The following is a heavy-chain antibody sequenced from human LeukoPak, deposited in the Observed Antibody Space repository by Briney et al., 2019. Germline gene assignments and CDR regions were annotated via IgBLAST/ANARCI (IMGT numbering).Heavy chain of an antibody. CDR3: AKDLGYAAGIDY. Sequence: GGSLRLSCAASGFTFSSYGMHWVRQAPGKGLEWVAVIWYDGSNKYYADSVKGRFTISRDNSKNTLYLQMNSLRAEDTAVYYCAKDLGYAAGIDYWGQGALVTVSS. J-gene: IGHJ4*02. D-gene: IGHD6-13*01. V-gene: IGHV3-33*06. CDR1: GFTFSSYG. CDR2: IWYDGSNK.